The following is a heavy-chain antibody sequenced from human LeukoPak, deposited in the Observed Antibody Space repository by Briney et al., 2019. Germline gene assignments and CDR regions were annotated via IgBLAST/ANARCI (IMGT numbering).Heavy chain of an antibody. V-gene: IGHV3-66*01. CDR2: IYSGGST. J-gene: IGHJ1*01. CDR3: ARGGGSSWSPAEYFQH. Sequence: GGSLRLSCAASGFTVSSNYMSWVRQAPGKGLEWVSVIYSGGSTYYADSVKGRFTISRDNSKNTLYLQMNSLRAEDTAVYYCARGGGSSWSPAEYFQHWGQGTLVTVSS. CDR1: GFTVSSNY. D-gene: IGHD6-13*01.